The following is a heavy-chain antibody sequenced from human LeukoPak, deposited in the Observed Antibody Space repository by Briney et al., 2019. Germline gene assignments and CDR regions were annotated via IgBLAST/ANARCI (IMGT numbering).Heavy chain of an antibody. Sequence: SETLSLTCTVSGGSISSSSYYWGWIRQPPGKGLEWIGSIYYSGSTYYNPSLKSRVTISVDTSKNQFSLKLSSVTAADTAVYYCARAGELSLRKAGTFDYWGQGTLVTVSS. CDR2: IYYSGST. J-gene: IGHJ4*02. CDR3: ARAGELSLRKAGTFDY. V-gene: IGHV4-39*07. CDR1: GGSISSSSYY. D-gene: IGHD3-16*02.